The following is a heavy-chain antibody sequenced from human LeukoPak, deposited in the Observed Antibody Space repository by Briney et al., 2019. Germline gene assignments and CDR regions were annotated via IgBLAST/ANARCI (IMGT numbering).Heavy chain of an antibody. V-gene: IGHV4-39*01. J-gene: IGHJ4*02. CDR2: IYYSGST. Sequence: WVRQPPGKGLEWIGSIYYSGSTYYNPSLKSRVTISVDTSKNQFSLKLSSVTAADTAVYYCATQGSAYSSGWYPYYFDYWGQGTLVTVSS. CDR3: ATQGSAYSSGWYPYYFDY. D-gene: IGHD6-19*01.